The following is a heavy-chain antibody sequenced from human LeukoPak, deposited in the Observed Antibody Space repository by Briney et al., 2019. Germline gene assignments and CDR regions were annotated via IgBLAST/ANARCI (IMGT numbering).Heavy chain of an antibody. CDR3: ARDPSNSRGWFDP. J-gene: IGHJ5*02. CDR1: GGSISNYY. Sequence: SETLSLTCTVSGGSISNYYWSWIRQPPGKGLEWMGYIYDSGSTNYNPSLKSLVTISVDRSKNQFSLNLRSVSAADTAVYYCARDPSNSRGWFDPWGQGTLVTVSS. D-gene: IGHD2-2*01. V-gene: IGHV4-59*01. CDR2: IYDSGST.